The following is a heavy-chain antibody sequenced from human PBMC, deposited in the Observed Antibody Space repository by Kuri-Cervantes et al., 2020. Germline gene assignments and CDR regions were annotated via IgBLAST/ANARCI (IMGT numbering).Heavy chain of an antibody. V-gene: IGHV3-49*04. CDR2: IKSDSYGGTT. D-gene: IGHD1-14*01. CDR3: TRNRSTPFDY. J-gene: IGHJ4*02. Sequence: GGSLRLSCAASEFTVSSSYVSWVRQAPGKGLEWVAFIKSDSYGGTTEYAASVKGRFTISRDDSKSIAYLQMSTLKIDDTAVYYCTRNRSTPFDYWGQGTLVTVSS. CDR1: EFTVSSSY.